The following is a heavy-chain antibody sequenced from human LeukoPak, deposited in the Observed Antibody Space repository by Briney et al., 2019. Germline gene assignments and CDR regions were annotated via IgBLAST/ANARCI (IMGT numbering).Heavy chain of an antibody. Sequence: ASVKVSCKASGYTFTSYGISWVRQAPGQGLEWMGWVSAYNGNTNYAQKLQGRVTTTTDTSTSTAYMELRSLRSDDTAVYYCARDQSSVAAKKKGWFDPWGQGTLVTVSS. CDR2: VSAYNGNT. V-gene: IGHV1-18*01. CDR1: GYTFTSYG. CDR3: ARDQSSVAAKKKGWFDP. J-gene: IGHJ5*02. D-gene: IGHD6-19*01.